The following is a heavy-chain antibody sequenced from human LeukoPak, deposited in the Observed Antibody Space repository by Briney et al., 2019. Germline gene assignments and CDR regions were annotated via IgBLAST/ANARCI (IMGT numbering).Heavy chain of an antibody. CDR2: ISGSGGST. CDR1: GFTFSSYA. J-gene: IGHJ4*02. V-gene: IGHV3-23*01. D-gene: IGHD2-2*01. CDR3: ASARGLRYCSSTSCPDY. Sequence: GGSLRLSCAASGFTFSSYAMSWVRQAPGKGLEWVSAISGSGGSTYYADSVKGRFTISRDNSKNTLYLQMNSLRAEDAAVYYCASARGLRYCSSTSCPDYWGQGTLVTVSS.